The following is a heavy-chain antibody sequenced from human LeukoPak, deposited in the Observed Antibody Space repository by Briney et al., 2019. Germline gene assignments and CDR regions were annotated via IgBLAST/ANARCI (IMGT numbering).Heavy chain of an antibody. J-gene: IGHJ2*01. Sequence: GGSLRLSCAASGFTFSSYAMSWVRQAPGKGLEWVSSISSSSSYIYYADSVRGRFTISRDSSKNTLYLQMSSLRDEDTAVYYCAKNNDYGGSYWYFDLWGRGTLVTVSS. D-gene: IGHD4-23*01. CDR3: AKNNDYGGSYWYFDL. CDR2: ISSSSSYI. V-gene: IGHV3-21*01. CDR1: GFTFSSYA.